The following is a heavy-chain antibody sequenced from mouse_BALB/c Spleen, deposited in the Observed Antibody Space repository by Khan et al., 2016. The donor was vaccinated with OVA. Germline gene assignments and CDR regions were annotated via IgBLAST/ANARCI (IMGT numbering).Heavy chain of an antibody. CDR3: ARGNYYGYAMDY. D-gene: IGHD1-1*01. V-gene: IGHV3-2*02. CDR1: GNSNTRNDA. Sequence: EVQLQESGPGLAKPPQSLSRTCTVTGNSNTRNDAWDWIRQFPGNRLEWTGYISYSGSTNYNPSHKSRIPITQDISKNQFSLQLNSVTTEDTATYYCARGNYYGYAMDYWGQGTSITVSS. J-gene: IGHJ4*01. CDR2: ISYSGST.